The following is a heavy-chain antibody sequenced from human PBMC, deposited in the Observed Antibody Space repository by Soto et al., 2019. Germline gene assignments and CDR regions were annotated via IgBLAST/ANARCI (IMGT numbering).Heavy chain of an antibody. CDR2: INHSGST. V-gene: IGHV4-34*01. J-gene: IGHJ5*02. CDR1: GGSISSYY. CDR3: ARGQQQLVGNWFDP. Sequence: PSETLSLTCTVSGGSISSYYWSWIRQPPGKGLEWIGEINHSGSTNYNPSLKSRVTISVDTSKNQFSLKLSSVTAADTAVYYCARGQQQLVGNWFDPWGQGTLVTVSS. D-gene: IGHD6-13*01.